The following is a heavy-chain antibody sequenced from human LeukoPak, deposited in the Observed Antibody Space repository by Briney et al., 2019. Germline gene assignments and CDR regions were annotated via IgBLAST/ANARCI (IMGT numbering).Heavy chain of an antibody. CDR1: GFIFNSYW. CDR3: ARDFSTNERLRPVGS. D-gene: IGHD3-3*02. Sequence: GGSLRLSCATSGFIFNSYWMRWVRQAPGKGLEWVANINQEGSEKYYVDSVKGRVTISRDNAKNALYLQMNSLRAEDTAVHHCARDFSTNERLRPVGSWGQGTLLTVSS. V-gene: IGHV3-7*01. J-gene: IGHJ4*02. CDR2: INQEGSEK.